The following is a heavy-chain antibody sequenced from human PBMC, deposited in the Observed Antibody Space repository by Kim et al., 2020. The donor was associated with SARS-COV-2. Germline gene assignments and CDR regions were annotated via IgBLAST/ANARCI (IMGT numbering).Heavy chain of an antibody. V-gene: IGHV1-69*04. J-gene: IGHJ5*02. D-gene: IGHD3-10*01. CDR1: GGTFSSYA. Sequence: SVKVSCKASGGTFSSYAISWVRQAPGQGLEWMGRIIPILGIANYAQKFQGRVTITADKSTSTAYMELSSLRSEDTAVYYCAIQVHITMVRGVMSVWFDPWGQGTLVTVSS. CDR3: AIQVHITMVRGVMSVWFDP. CDR2: IIPILGIA.